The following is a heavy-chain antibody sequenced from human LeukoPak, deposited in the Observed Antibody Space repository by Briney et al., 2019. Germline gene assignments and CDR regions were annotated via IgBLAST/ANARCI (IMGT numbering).Heavy chain of an antibody. D-gene: IGHD6-6*01. Sequence: PGGSLRLSCAASGFTSSSYAMSWVRQAPGKGLEWVSAISGSGGSTYYADSVKGRFTISRDNSKNTLYLQMNSLRAEDTAVYYCVKAARPGGYYYYGMDVWGQGTTVTVSS. CDR2: ISGSGGST. CDR3: VKAARPGGYYYYGMDV. CDR1: GFTSSSYA. V-gene: IGHV3-23*01. J-gene: IGHJ6*02.